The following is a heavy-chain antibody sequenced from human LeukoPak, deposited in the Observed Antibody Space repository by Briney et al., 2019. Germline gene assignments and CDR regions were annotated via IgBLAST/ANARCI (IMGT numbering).Heavy chain of an antibody. CDR3: ARDGYTNGWDLAY. CDR2: IRYDGSKT. J-gene: IGHJ4*02. V-gene: IGHV3-30*02. Sequence: GGSLRLSCAASGFIFSHYGMHWVRQAPGKGLEWLTFIRYDGSKTYYADSVKGRFTISRDDSKSTLYLQMNSLRVEDTAAYYCARDGYTNGWDLAYWGQGTLVAVSS. D-gene: IGHD6-19*01. CDR1: GFIFSHYG.